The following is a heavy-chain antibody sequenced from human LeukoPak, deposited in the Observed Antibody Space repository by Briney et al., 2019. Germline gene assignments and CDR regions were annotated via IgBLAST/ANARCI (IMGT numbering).Heavy chain of an antibody. CDR2: ISGSSRTI. D-gene: IGHD1-26*01. CDR1: GINFSGYS. CDR3: ARSYSGSYGSFDY. V-gene: IGHV3-48*02. Sequence: GGSLRLSCAASGINFSGYSMHWVRQAPGKGLEWVSYISGSSRTIYYADSVEGRFTISRDNAKNSLHLQINSLRDEDTAVYYCARSYSGSYGSFDYWGQGTLVTVSS. J-gene: IGHJ4*02.